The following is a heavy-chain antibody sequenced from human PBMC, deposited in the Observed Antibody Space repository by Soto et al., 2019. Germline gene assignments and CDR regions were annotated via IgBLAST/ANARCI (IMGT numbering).Heavy chain of an antibody. D-gene: IGHD4-17*01. J-gene: IGHJ4*01. Sequence: QVRLQESGPGLVKPSGTLSLTCAVSGGAISSSNWWSWVRQPPGKWLEWIGEIYHSGSTNYNPSLKNRVTLTVDKSKNHFSLKLSSVTAADTAVYYCAILSDYGDYQPGGHWGQRTLVPVSS. CDR2: IYHSGST. CDR1: GGAISSSNW. CDR3: AILSDYGDYQPGGH. V-gene: IGHV4-4*02.